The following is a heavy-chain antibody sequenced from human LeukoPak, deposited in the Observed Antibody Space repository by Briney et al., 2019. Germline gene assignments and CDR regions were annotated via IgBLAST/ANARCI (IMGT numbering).Heavy chain of an antibody. V-gene: IGHV3-74*01. Sequence: GGSLRLSCAASGFAFNTYWMHWVRQAPGKGLVLVSRINGDGSSTSYADSVKGRFTISRDNAKNTLYLQMNSLRAEDTAVYSCARDLQYTLIWSDPWGQGTLVTVSS. CDR3: ARDLQYTLIWSDP. D-gene: IGHD2-2*02. J-gene: IGHJ5*02. CDR2: INGDGSST. CDR1: GFAFNTYW.